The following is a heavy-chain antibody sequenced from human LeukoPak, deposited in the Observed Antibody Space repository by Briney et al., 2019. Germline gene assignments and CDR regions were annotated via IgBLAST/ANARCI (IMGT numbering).Heavy chain of an antibody. D-gene: IGHD5-12*01. Sequence: GESLRLSCAASGFTFSSYAMSWVRQAPGKGLEWVSGISGSGGTTYYADSVKGRFTNSRDNSKNTLYLQMNSLRAEDTAKYYCAKSLIVATTRGDYFDYWGQGTLVTVSS. CDR3: AKSLIVATTRGDYFDY. J-gene: IGHJ4*02. CDR2: ISGSGGTT. V-gene: IGHV3-23*01. CDR1: GFTFSSYA.